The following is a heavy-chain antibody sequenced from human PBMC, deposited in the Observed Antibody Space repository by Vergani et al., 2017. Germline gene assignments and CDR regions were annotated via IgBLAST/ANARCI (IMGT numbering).Heavy chain of an antibody. Sequence: QVQLVEPGGGVVQPGKSLRLSCAASGFTFSRYAMHWVRQAAGKGLEWVAVISYDGTQKYYADSVKGRFTISRDNSKSTLYLQMNSLRTEDTAVYYCATKSCGTPGCQIGYFREWGQGTLVTVSS. CDR3: ATKSCGTPGCQIGYFRE. V-gene: IGHV3-30*04. CDR1: GFTFSRYA. J-gene: IGHJ1*01. D-gene: IGHD1-1*01. CDR2: ISYDGTQK.